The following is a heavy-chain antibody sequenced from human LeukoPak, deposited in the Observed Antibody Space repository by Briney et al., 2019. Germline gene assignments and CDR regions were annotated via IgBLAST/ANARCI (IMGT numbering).Heavy chain of an antibody. J-gene: IGHJ4*02. V-gene: IGHV3-30*18. CDR3: AKLWTGTTSY. D-gene: IGHD1-1*01. Sequence: GGSLRLSCAASEFTFSNYGMRWVRQAPGKGLEWVAVISYDGSNKYYADSVKGRFTISRDNSKNSLYLQMNSLRAEDTAVYYCAKLWTGTTSYWGQGTLVTVSS. CDR2: ISYDGSNK. CDR1: EFTFSNYG.